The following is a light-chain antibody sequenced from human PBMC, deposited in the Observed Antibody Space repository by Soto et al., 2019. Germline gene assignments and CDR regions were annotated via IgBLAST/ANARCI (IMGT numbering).Light chain of an antibody. J-gene: IGLJ1*01. CDR1: SSDVGGYDF. V-gene: IGLV2-14*01. CDR3: SSYTSDWGV. CDR2: EVR. Sequence: QSLLTQPASVSGSPGQSITISCTGTSSDVGGYDFVSWYQHHPGKAPKLIIYEVRTRPSGVSDRFSGSKSGNTASLTISGLQAEDEADYYCSSYTSDWGVFGTGTKVTVL.